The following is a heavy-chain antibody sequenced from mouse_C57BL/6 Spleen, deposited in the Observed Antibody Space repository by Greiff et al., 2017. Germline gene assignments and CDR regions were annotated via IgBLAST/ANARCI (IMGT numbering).Heavy chain of an antibody. D-gene: IGHD1-1*01. V-gene: IGHV3-6*01. CDR3: ARGGSSYDWYFDV. J-gene: IGHJ1*03. Sequence: EVKLMESGPGLVKPSQSLSLTCSVTGYSITSGYYWNWIRQFPGNKLEWMGYISYDGSNNYNPSLKNRISITRDTSNNQFFLKLNSVTTEDTATYYCARGGSSYDWYFDVWGTGTTVTVSS. CDR2: ISYDGSN. CDR1: GYSITSGYY.